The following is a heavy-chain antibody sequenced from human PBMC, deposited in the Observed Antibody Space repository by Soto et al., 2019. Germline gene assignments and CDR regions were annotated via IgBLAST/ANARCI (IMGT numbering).Heavy chain of an antibody. D-gene: IGHD4-17*01. CDR1: GFSLTTSGVG. Sequence: QITLKESGPTLVKPTQTLTLTCTFSGFSLTTSGVGVGWIRQPPGKALEWLALIYWDDDKRYSPSLKSRLTTTKDTSKNQVVSTMTNMDPAEAATYFCANSTTTVPWWFDPWGQGTLVTVPS. CDR2: IYWDDDK. J-gene: IGHJ5*02. CDR3: ANSTTTVPWWFDP. V-gene: IGHV2-5*02.